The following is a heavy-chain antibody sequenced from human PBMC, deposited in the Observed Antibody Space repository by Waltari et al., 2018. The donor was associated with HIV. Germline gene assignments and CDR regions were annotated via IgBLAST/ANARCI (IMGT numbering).Heavy chain of an antibody. Sequence: VRLVESGGALVRAGGAVRLSGTAPALTVGNNLITWVRQASGKGLEWVSTMYSDCTTVSSDSVKGKFSTSRDTSKNILHLLMDSLGVDDTAVYYCASEFFYYDNSGHPGWVDPWGQGTLVAVSS. CDR3: ASEFFYYDNSGHPGWVDP. CDR2: MYSDCTT. D-gene: IGHD3-22*01. V-gene: IGHV3-66*01. J-gene: IGHJ5*02. CDR1: ALTVGNNL.